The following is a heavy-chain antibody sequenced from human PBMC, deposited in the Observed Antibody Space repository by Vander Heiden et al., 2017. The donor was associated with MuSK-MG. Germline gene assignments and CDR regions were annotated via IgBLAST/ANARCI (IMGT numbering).Heavy chain of an antibody. V-gene: IGHV3-23*01. CDR1: GFTFSSYA. Sequence: EVQLLESGGGLVQPGGSLRLSCAASGFTFSSYAMSWVRQAPGKGLEWVSAISGSGGSTYYADSVKGRFTISRDNSKNTLYLQMNSLRAEDTAVYYCAKWAYSSSWYRYYYYGMDVWGQGTTVTVSS. CDR3: AKWAYSSSWYRYYYYGMDV. J-gene: IGHJ6*02. CDR2: ISGSGGST. D-gene: IGHD6-13*01.